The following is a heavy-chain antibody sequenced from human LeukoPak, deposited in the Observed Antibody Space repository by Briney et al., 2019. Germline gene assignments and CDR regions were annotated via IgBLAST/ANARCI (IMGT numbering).Heavy chain of an antibody. CDR1: GYTFTGYY. CDR3: GRGGDGTPYTPVDY. D-gene: IGHD3-16*01. Sequence: ASVKVSCKASGYTFTGYYMHWVRQAPGQGLEWMGWINPNSGGTNYEQKFQGRVTMTRDTSISTAYMELSRLRFDDTAVYCCGRGGDGTPYTPVDYWGQGTLVSVSS. V-gene: IGHV1-2*02. CDR2: INPNSGGT. J-gene: IGHJ4*02.